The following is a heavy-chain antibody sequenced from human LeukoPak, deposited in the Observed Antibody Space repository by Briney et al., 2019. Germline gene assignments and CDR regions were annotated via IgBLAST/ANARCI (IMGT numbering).Heavy chain of an antibody. CDR3: ARASITMVRGVINFLFDY. CDR2: ISAYNGNT. D-gene: IGHD3-10*01. V-gene: IGHV1-18*04. Sequence: ASVKVSCRASGYTFSGDYMHWVRQAPGQGLEWMGWISAYNGNTNYAQKLQGRVTMTTDTSTSTAYMELRSLRSDDTAVYYCARASITMVRGVINFLFDYWGQGTLVTVSS. CDR1: GYTFSGDY. J-gene: IGHJ4*02.